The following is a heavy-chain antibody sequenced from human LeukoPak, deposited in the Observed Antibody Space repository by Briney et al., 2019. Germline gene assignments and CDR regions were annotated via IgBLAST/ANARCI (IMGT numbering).Heavy chain of an antibody. D-gene: IGHD6-13*01. CDR2: IYYGGST. V-gene: IGHV4-59*01. Sequence: PSETLSLTCTVSAGSISSYYWSWIRQPPGNELEWLGYIYYGGSTNYNPSLESRVTISVDTSKNPFSLKLSSVTAADTAVYYCARTQIYDSSWYRFGYYYYYYMDVWGKGTTVTVSS. CDR1: AGSISSYY. J-gene: IGHJ6*03. CDR3: ARTQIYDSSWYRFGYYYYYYMDV.